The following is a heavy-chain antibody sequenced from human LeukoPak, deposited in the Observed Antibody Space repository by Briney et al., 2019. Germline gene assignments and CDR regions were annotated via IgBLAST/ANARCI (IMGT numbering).Heavy chain of an antibody. CDR2: INPNSGGT. J-gene: IGHJ6*03. CDR1: GYTFTGYY. CDR3: ARVPPYCSGGSCYWGNYYYYMDV. D-gene: IGHD2-15*01. V-gene: IGHV1-2*02. Sequence: GASVKVSCKASGYTFTGYYMHWVRQAPGQGLEWMGWINPNSGGTNYAQKFQGRVTMTRDTSISTAYMELSSLRSEDTAVYYCARVPPYCSGGSCYWGNYYYYMDVWGKGTTVTISS.